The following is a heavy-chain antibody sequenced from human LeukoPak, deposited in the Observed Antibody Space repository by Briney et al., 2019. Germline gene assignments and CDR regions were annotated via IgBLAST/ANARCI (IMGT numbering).Heavy chain of an antibody. D-gene: IGHD3-3*01. CDR3: ARGPRTIFGVVKYYHYYMDV. J-gene: IGHJ6*03. V-gene: IGHV4-34*01. Sequence: SETLSLTCAVYGGSFSGYYWSWIRQPPGKGLEWIGEINHSGSTNYNPSLKSRVTISVDTSKNQFSLKLSSVTAADTAVYYCARGPRTIFGVVKYYHYYMDVWGKGTTVTVSS. CDR2: INHSGST. CDR1: GGSFSGYY.